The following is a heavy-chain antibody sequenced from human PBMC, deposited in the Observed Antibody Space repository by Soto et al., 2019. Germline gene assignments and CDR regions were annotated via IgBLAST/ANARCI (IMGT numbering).Heavy chain of an antibody. CDR2: IYSGGST. V-gene: IGHV3-53*02. D-gene: IGHD6-19*01. CDR1: GFTVSSNY. Sequence: EVQLVETGGGLIQPGGSLRLSCAASGFTVSSNYMSWVRKAPGKGLEWVSVIYSGGSTYYADSVKGRFTISRDNSKNTLYLQMNSLRAEDTSVYYCARYIAVAAHYGMDVWGQGTTVTVSS. J-gene: IGHJ6*02. CDR3: ARYIAVAAHYGMDV.